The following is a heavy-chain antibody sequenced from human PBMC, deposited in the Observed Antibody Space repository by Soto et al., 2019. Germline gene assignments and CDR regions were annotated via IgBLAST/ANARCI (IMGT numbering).Heavy chain of an antibody. D-gene: IGHD2-15*01. J-gene: IGHJ6*02. CDR2: ILSNDEE. V-gene: IGHV2-26*01. CDR3: ARIRGYCSGGSCYFYYFAMDV. CDR1: GFSLSDADVG. Sequence: XGPTLVNPTETLTLTCTVSGFSLSDADVGVAWVRQPPGKALEWLAHILSNDEEVFSSSLRTRLTISKDTSRSQVVLTMSNMEPVDTATYYCARIRGYCSGGSCYFYYFAMDVWGQGTTVTVSS.